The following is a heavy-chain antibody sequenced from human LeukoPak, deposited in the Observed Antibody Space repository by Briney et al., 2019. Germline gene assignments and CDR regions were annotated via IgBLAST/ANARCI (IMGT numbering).Heavy chain of an antibody. CDR3: AKDLDYDILSSFDY. CDR2: ISGSGGST. Sequence: GGSLRVSCAASGFTFSSYAMSWVRQAPGKGLEWVSAISGSGGSTYYADSVKGRFTISRDNSKNTLYLQMNSLRAEDTAVYYCAKDLDYDILSSFDYWGQGTLVTVSS. CDR1: GFTFSSYA. D-gene: IGHD3-9*01. V-gene: IGHV3-23*01. J-gene: IGHJ4*02.